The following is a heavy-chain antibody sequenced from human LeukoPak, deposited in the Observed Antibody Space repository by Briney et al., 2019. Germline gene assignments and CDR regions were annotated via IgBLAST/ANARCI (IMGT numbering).Heavy chain of an antibody. CDR1: GVSSSSSY. D-gene: IGHD2-21*01. CDR2: IFYTGDS. J-gene: IGHJ4*02. Sequence: SETLSLTCTVSGVSSSSSYWSWIRQPPVKGLEWIGYIFYTGDSNHNPSFKSRVSISLDTSKDQISLKLSSVTAADTAVYYCARNRFASPLDSWSQGTLVTVSS. CDR3: ARNRFASPLDS. V-gene: IGHV4-59*08.